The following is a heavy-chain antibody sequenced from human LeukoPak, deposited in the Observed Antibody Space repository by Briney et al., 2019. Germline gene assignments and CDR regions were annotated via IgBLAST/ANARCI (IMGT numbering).Heavy chain of an antibody. D-gene: IGHD3-3*01. CDR3: AKEPSPYYDFWSAYYIDYFDY. V-gene: IGHV3-30*18. J-gene: IGHJ4*02. CDR1: GFTFSSYG. Sequence: PGRSLRLYCAASGFTFSSYGMHWVRQAPGKGLEWVAVISYDGSNKYYADSVKGRFTISRDNSKNTLYLQMNSLRAEDTAVYYCAKEPSPYYDFWSAYYIDYFDYWGQGTLVTVSS. CDR2: ISYDGSNK.